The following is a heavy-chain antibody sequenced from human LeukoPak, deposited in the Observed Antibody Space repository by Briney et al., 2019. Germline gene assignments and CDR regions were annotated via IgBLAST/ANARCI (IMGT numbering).Heavy chain of an antibody. J-gene: IGHJ5*02. D-gene: IGHD3-9*01. V-gene: IGHV4-34*01. CDR3: ARGQYYDILTGSFDP. Sequence: PSETLSLTCAVYGGSFSGYYWSWIRQPPGKGLEWIGEINHSGSTNYNPSLKSRVTISVDTSKNQFSLKLSSVTAADTAVCYCARGQYYDILTGSFDPWGQGTLVTVSS. CDR2: INHSGST. CDR1: GGSFSGYY.